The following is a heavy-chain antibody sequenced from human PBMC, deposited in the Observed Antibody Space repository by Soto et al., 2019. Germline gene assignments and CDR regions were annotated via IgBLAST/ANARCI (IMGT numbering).Heavy chain of an antibody. Sequence: GGSLRLSCAASGFTFGTYAMRWVCQAPGTGLEWVSSISGSDGTTYYADYVKGRFSIFRDKSKNTLYLQMNSLRVEDTAIYYCAKLDFWNSYYGLDVWGQGTTVTVPS. CDR1: GFTFGTYA. D-gene: IGHD3-3*01. V-gene: IGHV3-23*01. J-gene: IGHJ6*01. CDR2: ISGSDGTT. CDR3: AKLDFWNSYYGLDV.